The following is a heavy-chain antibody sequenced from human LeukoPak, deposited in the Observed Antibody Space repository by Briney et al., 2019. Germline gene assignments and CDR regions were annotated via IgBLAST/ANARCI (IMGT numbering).Heavy chain of an antibody. CDR1: GGSISSYY. D-gene: IGHD3-22*01. Sequence: SETLSLTCTVSGGSISSYYWSWIRQPREKGLEWIGYIYYSGSTNYNPSLKSRVTISVDTSKNQFSLKLSSVTAADTAVYYCARGAGYYDTIDYWGQGTLVTVSS. CDR2: IYYSGST. V-gene: IGHV4-59*01. CDR3: ARGAGYYDTIDY. J-gene: IGHJ4*02.